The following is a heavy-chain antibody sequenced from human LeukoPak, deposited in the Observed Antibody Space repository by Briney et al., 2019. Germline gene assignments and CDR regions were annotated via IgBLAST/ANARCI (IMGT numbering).Heavy chain of an antibody. V-gene: IGHV3-33*01. Sequence: GRSLRLSCAASGFTFSDCGMHWVRQAPGKGLEWVAVIWYDGSNKYYADSVKGRFTITRDNSKGTLYLQMNSLRAEDTAVYYCARDLDSSGWNLDFGYWGQGTLVTVSS. CDR2: IWYDGSNK. J-gene: IGHJ4*02. CDR3: ARDLDSSGWNLDFGY. D-gene: IGHD6-19*01. CDR1: GFTFSDCG.